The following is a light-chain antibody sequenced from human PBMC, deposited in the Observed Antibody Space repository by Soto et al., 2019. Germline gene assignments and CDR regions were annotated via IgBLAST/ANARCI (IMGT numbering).Light chain of an antibody. J-gene: IGKJ5*01. Sequence: IVLTQSPSTLSLSPAERATLSCRASQNVANYLDWYQQKPGQAPRLLSYESSNRATGIAARFSGSGSGTEFTLTISSLKSEDFEVYYCQQRSNWPITFGQGTRLEIK. V-gene: IGKV3-11*01. CDR1: QNVANY. CDR3: QQRSNWPIT. CDR2: ESS.